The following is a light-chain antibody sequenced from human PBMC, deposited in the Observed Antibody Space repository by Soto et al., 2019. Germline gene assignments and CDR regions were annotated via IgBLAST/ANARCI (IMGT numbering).Light chain of an antibody. CDR2: GAS. J-gene: IGKJ2*01. CDR1: QSVGSG. CDR3: QQYNKWPPYT. Sequence: EIVMTQSPATLAVSPGAGATLSCRASQSVGSGLSWYQQKPGQAPRLLIYGASIRATGIPARFSGSGSGTEFTLTISSLESEDYAVYYCQQYNKWPPYTFGQGTKVEIK. V-gene: IGKV3-15*01.